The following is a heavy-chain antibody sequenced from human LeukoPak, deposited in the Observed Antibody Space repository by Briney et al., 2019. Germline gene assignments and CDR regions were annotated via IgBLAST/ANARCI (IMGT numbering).Heavy chain of an antibody. Sequence: GASVKVSCKASGGTFSSYAISWVRQAPGQGLEWMGGIIPIFGTANYAQKFQGRVTITADESTSTAYMELSSLRSEDTAVYYCARSLPPYCSSTSCYTYYYYYGMDVWGKGTTVTVSP. J-gene: IGHJ6*04. CDR2: IIPIFGTA. D-gene: IGHD2-2*02. CDR3: ARSLPPYCSSTSCYTYYYYYGMDV. CDR1: GGTFSSYA. V-gene: IGHV1-69*13.